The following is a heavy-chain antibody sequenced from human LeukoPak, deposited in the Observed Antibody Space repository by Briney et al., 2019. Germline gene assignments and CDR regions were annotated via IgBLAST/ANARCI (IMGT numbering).Heavy chain of an antibody. CDR3: AREGRGYSSSWDYYFDY. CDR1: GGSFSGYY. J-gene: IGHJ4*02. CDR2: INHSGST. Sequence: TPSETLSLTCAVYGGSFSGYYWSWIRQLPGKGLEWIGEINHSGSTNYNPSLKSRVTISVDTSKNQFSLKLSSVTAADTAVYYCAREGRGYSSSWDYYFDYWGQGTLVTVSS. V-gene: IGHV4-34*01. D-gene: IGHD6-13*01.